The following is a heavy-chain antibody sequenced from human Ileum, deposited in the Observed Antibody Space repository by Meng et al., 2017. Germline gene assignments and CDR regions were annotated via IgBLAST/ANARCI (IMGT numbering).Heavy chain of an antibody. CDR2: IFHGGTT. Sequence: VLLQESGPGPVKPLGALSLTCAVSGDSISSGNWWNWVRQSPGKGLEWIGEIFHGGTTNYNPSLKNRVTLLMDKSKNQFSLQLTSVTAADTAVFYCARGIGDIRVGFDYWGQGILVTVSS. CDR3: ARGIGDIRVGFDY. CDR1: GDSISSGNW. D-gene: IGHD5-12*01. J-gene: IGHJ4*02. V-gene: IGHV4-4*02.